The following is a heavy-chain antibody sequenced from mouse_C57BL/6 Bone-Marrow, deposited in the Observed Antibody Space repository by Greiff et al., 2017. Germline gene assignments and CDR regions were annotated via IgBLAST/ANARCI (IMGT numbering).Heavy chain of an antibody. Sequence: QVQLQQSGAELARPGASVKLSCKASGYTFTSYGISWVKQRTGQGLEWIGEIYPRSGNTYYNEEFKGKATLTADKSSSTAYMELRRLTSEDSAVYFCASSDYGAWFAYWGQGTLVTVSA. CDR3: ASSDYGAWFAY. CDR1: GYTFTSYG. CDR2: IYPRSGNT. J-gene: IGHJ3*01. V-gene: IGHV1-81*01. D-gene: IGHD1-1*01.